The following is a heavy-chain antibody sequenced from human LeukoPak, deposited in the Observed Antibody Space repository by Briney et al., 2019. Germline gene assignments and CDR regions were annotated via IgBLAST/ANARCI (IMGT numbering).Heavy chain of an antibody. CDR3: ARGGASFPAAVGY. CDR1: GGSISSYY. J-gene: IGHJ4*02. D-gene: IGHD6-13*01. CDR2: IYYSGST. Sequence: SETLSLTCTVSGGSISSYYWSWIRQPPGKGLEWIGYIYYSGSTNYNPSLKSRVTISVDTSKNQFSLKLSSVTAADTAVYYCARGGASFPAAVGYWGQGTLVTVSS. V-gene: IGHV4-59*01.